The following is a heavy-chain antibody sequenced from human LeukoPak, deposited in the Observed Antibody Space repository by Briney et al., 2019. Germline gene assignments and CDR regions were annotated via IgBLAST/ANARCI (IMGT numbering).Heavy chain of an antibody. CDR3: ARESLSGWYVKYYYYMDV. CDR2: INPSGGST. CDR1: GYTFTSYY. Sequence: ASVKVSCKASGYTFTSYYMHWVRQAPGQGLEWMGIINPSGGSTSYAQKFQGRVTMTRDTSTSTVYMELSSLRSEDTAVYYCARESLSGWYVKYYYYMDVWGKGTTVTISS. V-gene: IGHV1-46*01. J-gene: IGHJ6*03. D-gene: IGHD6-19*01.